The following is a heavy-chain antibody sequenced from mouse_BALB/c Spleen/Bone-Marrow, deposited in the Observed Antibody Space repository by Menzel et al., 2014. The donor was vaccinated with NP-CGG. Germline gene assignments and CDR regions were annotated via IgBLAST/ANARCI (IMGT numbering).Heavy chain of an antibody. V-gene: IGHV5-6*01. CDR1: GFTFSSYG. D-gene: IGHD1-1*01. Sequence: EVQLVESGGDLVKPGGSLKLSCAASGFTFSSYGMSWVRQTPDKRLEWVATISSGGSYTYYPDSVKGRFTISRDNAKNTPYLQMSSLKSEDTAMYYCARPTTVVATGGSFDYWGQGTTLTVSS. CDR3: ARPTTVVATGGSFDY. J-gene: IGHJ2*01. CDR2: ISSGGSYT.